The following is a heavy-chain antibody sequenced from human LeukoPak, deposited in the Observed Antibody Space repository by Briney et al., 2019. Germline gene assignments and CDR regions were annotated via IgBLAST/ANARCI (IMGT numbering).Heavy chain of an antibody. CDR1: GDSITGYY. J-gene: IGHJ4*02. CDR2: VYYSGTT. CDR3: ARVESVVTTTRMGFDS. D-gene: IGHD4-17*01. V-gene: IGHV4-59*01. Sequence: SETLSLTCTVSGDSITGYYWSWIRQSPGKGLEWIGYVYYSGTTNYNPSLRSRVTIDVDSPKNQFSLSLTSMTAADMAVYFCARVESVVTTTRMGFDSWGPGTLVTVSS.